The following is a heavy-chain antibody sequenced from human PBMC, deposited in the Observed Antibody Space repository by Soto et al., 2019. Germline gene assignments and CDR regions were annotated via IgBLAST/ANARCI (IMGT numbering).Heavy chain of an antibody. CDR2: ISISGTTI. Sequence: GGSLRLSCAGSVFTFRYNYMSWTRQAPGKWLGGFAYISISGTTIXXADSVKGRXTMSRENARYAXYLQMXGLRAEDTAVYYCAPPEPYVDYWGQGTLVTVSS. J-gene: IGHJ4*02. D-gene: IGHD1-26*01. V-gene: IGHV3-11*04. CDR3: APPEPYVDY. CDR1: VFTFRYNY.